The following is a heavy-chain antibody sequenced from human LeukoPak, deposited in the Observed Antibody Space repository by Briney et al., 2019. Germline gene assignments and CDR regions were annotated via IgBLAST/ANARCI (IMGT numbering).Heavy chain of an antibody. CDR3: ARGKQLWLVYYGMDV. CDR2: INHSGST. D-gene: IGHD5-18*01. V-gene: IGHV4-34*01. CDR1: GGSFSGYY. Sequence: PSETLSLTCAVYGGSFSGYYWSWIRQPPGKGLEWIGEINHSGSTNYNPSLKSRVTISVDTSKNQFSLKLSSVTAADTAVYYCARGKQLWLVYYGMDVWGQGTTVTVSS. J-gene: IGHJ6*02.